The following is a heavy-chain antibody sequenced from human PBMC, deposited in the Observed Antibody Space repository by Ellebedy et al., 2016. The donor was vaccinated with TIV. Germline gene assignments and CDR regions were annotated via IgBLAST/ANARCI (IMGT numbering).Heavy chain of an antibody. V-gene: IGHV3-30*04. CDR1: GFTFGSYT. Sequence: GGSLRLXCAASGFTFGSYTMYWVRQAPGKGLEWVAMISYDGYNEYYGDSVRGRFTISRVNSRSTLYLQMNSLRAEDTAVYYCVRGNSGYYYFDYWGQGTLVTVSS. CDR3: VRGNSGYYYFDY. CDR2: ISYDGYNE. J-gene: IGHJ4*02. D-gene: IGHD3-22*01.